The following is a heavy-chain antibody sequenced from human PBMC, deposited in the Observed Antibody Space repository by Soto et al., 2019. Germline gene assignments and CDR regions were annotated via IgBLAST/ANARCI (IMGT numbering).Heavy chain of an antibody. Sequence: GASVKVSCKASGYTFTNYNINWVRQATGQGLEWMGWMNPNTGNTGYAEKFQGRVTMTRNSSINTAYMELSGLRSDDTAVYYCARVRYCSGGSCPKYYFDYWGQGTLVTVSS. D-gene: IGHD2-15*01. V-gene: IGHV1-8*01. CDR2: MNPNTGNT. CDR3: ARVRYCSGGSCPKYYFDY. J-gene: IGHJ4*02. CDR1: GYTFTNYN.